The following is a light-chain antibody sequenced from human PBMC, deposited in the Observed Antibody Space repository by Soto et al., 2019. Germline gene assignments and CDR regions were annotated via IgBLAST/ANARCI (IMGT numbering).Light chain of an antibody. CDR1: QSVSSN. CDR3: QQYEHWPLFYR. V-gene: IGKV3-15*01. J-gene: IGKJ2*03. Sequence: EIVMTQSPATLSVSPGEGATLSCRASQSVSSNLAWYQQKRGQSPRLLIYGASTRAAGVPARLSGSGSGIEFPLTIRRPQSVDFAVYYCQQYEHWPLFYRFGQVTKLVIK. CDR2: GAS.